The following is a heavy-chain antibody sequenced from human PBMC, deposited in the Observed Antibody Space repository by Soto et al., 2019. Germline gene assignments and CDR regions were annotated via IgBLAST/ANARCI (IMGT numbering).Heavy chain of an antibody. CDR2: ISSSSSYI. CDR3: AKSPICSGGSCYSFRPYYFDY. Sequence: GGSLRLSCAASGFTFSSYSMNWVRQAPGKGLEWVSSISSSSSYIYYADSVKGRFTISRDNSKNTLYLQMNSLRAEDTAVYYCAKSPICSGGSCYSFRPYYFDYWGQGTLVTVSS. V-gene: IGHV3-21*01. J-gene: IGHJ4*02. CDR1: GFTFSSYS. D-gene: IGHD2-15*01.